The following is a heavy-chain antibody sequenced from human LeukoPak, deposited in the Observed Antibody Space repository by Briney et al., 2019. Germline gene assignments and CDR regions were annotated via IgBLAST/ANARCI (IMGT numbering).Heavy chain of an antibody. J-gene: IGHJ4*02. V-gene: IGHV3-72*01. CDR3: ARGASLHFGELLFDY. Sequence: GGSLRLSCAASGFTFSDNYMDWVRQAPGKGLEWVGRTRNKANSYTTEYAASVKGRFTISRDDSKNSPYLQMNSLKTEDTAVYYCARGASLHFGELLFDYWGQGTLVTVSS. D-gene: IGHD3-10*01. CDR1: GFTFSDNY. CDR2: TRNKANSYTT.